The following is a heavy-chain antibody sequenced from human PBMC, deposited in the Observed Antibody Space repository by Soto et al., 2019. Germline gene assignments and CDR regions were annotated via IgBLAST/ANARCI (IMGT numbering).Heavy chain of an antibody. CDR1: GCTFSSYA. CDR2: IIPIFGTA. V-gene: IGHV1-69*13. D-gene: IGHD2-2*01. CDR3: ARDLNVVVPAAEYPPAYYYYGMDV. J-gene: IGHJ6*02. Sequence: SVKVSCKASGCTFSSYAISCVRQAPGQGLEWMGGIIPIFGTANYAQKFQGRVTITADESTSTAYMELSSLRSEDTAVYYCARDLNVVVPAAEYPPAYYYYGMDVWGQGTTVTVSS.